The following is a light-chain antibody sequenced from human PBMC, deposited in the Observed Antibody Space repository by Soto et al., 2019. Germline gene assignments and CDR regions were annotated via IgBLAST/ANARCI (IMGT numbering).Light chain of an antibody. CDR3: QERSKWPPYT. V-gene: IGKV3-11*01. J-gene: IGKJ2*01. CDR1: QSVSSY. Sequence: EIVLTQSPATLSLSPGERATLSCRASQSVSSYLAWYQQKPGQAPRLLLYDASNRATGIPARFSGSGSGTDFTLTISSLEPEDFAVYYCQERSKWPPYTFGQGTKLEIK. CDR2: DAS.